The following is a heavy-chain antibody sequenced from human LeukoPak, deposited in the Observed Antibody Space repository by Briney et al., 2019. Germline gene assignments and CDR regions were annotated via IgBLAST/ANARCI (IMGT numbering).Heavy chain of an antibody. V-gene: IGHV4-39*07. CDR1: GGSISSSPYY. Sequence: PSGTLSLTCTVSGGSISSSPYYWGWIRQPPGMGLEWIGSIYYSGSTNYNPSLKSRVTISIDTSKNQFSLKLSSVAAAHTAVYYCARERYSSSSGGDDYWGQGTLVTVSS. CDR3: ARERYSSSSGGDDY. CDR2: IYYSGST. D-gene: IGHD6-6*01. J-gene: IGHJ4*02.